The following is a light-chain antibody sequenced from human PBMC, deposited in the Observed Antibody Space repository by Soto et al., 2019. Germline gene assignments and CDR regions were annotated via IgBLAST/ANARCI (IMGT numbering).Light chain of an antibody. CDR1: QNINSW. J-gene: IGKJ1*01. Sequence: DIQMTQSPPFLSASVGDIVTITCRASQNINSWLAWYQQKPGEAPKLLIYKASSLESGVPSRFSGSGSGTEFTLTISSLQPDDFATYYCQQYHNYWTFGQGTKVDIK. CDR2: KAS. CDR3: QQYHNYWT. V-gene: IGKV1-5*03.